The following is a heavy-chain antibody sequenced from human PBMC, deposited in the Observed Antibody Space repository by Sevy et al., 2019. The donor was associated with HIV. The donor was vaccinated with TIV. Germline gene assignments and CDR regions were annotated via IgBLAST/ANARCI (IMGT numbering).Heavy chain of an antibody. CDR2: MYHSGNT. V-gene: IGHV4-38-2*01. CDR3: ARGCSSSHTASMDV. CDR1: GYSISSGYY. J-gene: IGHJ6*04. Sequence: PSETLSLTCAVSGYSISSGYYWGWIRQPPGKGLEWIGSMYHSGNTYYNPSLKSRVTISVDTSKNQFSLKLRYVTAADTAVYYCARGCSSSHTASMDVWGKGTTVTVSS. D-gene: IGHD6-13*01.